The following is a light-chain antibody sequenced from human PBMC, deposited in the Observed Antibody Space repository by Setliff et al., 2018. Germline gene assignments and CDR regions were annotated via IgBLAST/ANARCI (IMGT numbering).Light chain of an antibody. J-gene: IGLJ1*01. Sequence: QSALTQPASVSESPGQSITISCTGTSSDVGNYKVVSWYQHHPGTAPKLIIYEVTKRPSGVSNRFSGSKSGNTASLTISDLQAEDEADYYCSSYGGGTTFYVFGTGTRSPS. CDR1: SSDVGNYKV. CDR2: EVT. CDR3: SSYGGGTTFYV. V-gene: IGLV2-23*02.